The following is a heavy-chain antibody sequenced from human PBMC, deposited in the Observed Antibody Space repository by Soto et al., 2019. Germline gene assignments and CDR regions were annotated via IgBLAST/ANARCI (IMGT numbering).Heavy chain of an antibody. D-gene: IGHD1-1*01. Sequence: QVQLVESGGGVVQPGRSLRLSCGASGFTFSRHAMDWVRQAPGKGLEWVAFISDNGRTKDYADSVKGRFTISRDNSKHTLYLHMNSLRADDTAVYYCARDLTDNYSFDYWGQVTLVTVSS. CDR3: ARDLTDNYSFDY. V-gene: IGHV3-30-3*01. CDR1: GFTFSRHA. J-gene: IGHJ4*02. CDR2: ISDNGRTK.